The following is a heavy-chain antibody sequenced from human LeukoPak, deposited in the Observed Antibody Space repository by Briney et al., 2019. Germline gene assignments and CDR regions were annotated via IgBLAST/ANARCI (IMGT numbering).Heavy chain of an antibody. V-gene: IGHV3-7*01. D-gene: IGHD3-10*01. CDR3: ARVVRRWFGERPELYLDY. J-gene: IGHJ4*02. CDR2: IKQDGSEK. CDR1: GFTFSSYW. Sequence: GGSLRLSCAASGFTFSSYWMSWVRQAPGKGLEWVANIKQDGSEKYYVDSVKGRFTISRDNAKNSLYLQMNSLRAEDTAVYYCARVVRRWFGERPELYLDYWGQGTLVTVSS.